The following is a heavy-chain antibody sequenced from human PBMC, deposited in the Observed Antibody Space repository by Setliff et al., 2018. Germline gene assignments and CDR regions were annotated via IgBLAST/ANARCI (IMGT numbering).Heavy chain of an antibody. CDR3: ARLAVVNFYGMDV. D-gene: IGHD2-15*01. CDR2: IYSGGST. J-gene: IGHJ6*02. CDR1: GFTVSSNY. Sequence: GSLRLSCAASGFTVSSNYMSWVRQAPGKGLEWVSVIYSGGSTYYADSVKGRFTISRDNSKNTLYLQMNSLRAEDTAVYYCARLAVVNFYGMDVWGQGTTVTVSS. V-gene: IGHV3-53*01.